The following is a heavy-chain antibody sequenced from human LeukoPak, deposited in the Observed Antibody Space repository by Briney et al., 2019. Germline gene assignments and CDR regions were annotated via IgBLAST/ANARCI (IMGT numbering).Heavy chain of an antibody. CDR3: ARGEATWASNSSSWYNDY. D-gene: IGHD6-13*01. V-gene: IGHV1-69*04. Sequence: SVKVSCKASGGTFSSYAISWVRQAPGQGLEWMGRIIPILGIANYAQKFQGRVTITADKSTSTAYMELSSLRSEDTAVYYCARGEATWASNSSSWYNDYWGQGTLVTVSS. CDR1: GGTFSSYA. J-gene: IGHJ4*02. CDR2: IIPILGIA.